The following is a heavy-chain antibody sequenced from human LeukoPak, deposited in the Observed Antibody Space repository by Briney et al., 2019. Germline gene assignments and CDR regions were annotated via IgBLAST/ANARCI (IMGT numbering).Heavy chain of an antibody. D-gene: IGHD6-13*01. CDR2: ISTSSSYI. Sequence: GGSLRLSCAASGFTFNSYPMNWVRQAPGRGLEWVSFISTSSSYIYYADSVKGRFTVSRDNAKNSLYLQMNSLSPEDTAVYYCARGGSSWYYFDYWGQGTLVTVS. CDR1: GFTFNSYP. V-gene: IGHV3-21*01. J-gene: IGHJ4*02. CDR3: ARGGSSWYYFDY.